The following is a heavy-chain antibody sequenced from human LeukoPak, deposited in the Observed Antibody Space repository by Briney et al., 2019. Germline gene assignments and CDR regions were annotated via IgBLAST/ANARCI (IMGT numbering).Heavy chain of an antibody. CDR3: ARDRPGGSSLDY. V-gene: IGHV4-59*01. CDR2: IYYTGST. Sequence: SETLSLTCTVSGGSLSSYYWTWIRQPPGKGLEWIGYIYYTGSTSYNPSLKSRVTISVQTSKNQFSLKLSSVTAADTAVYYCARDRPGGSSLDYWGQGTLVTVSS. D-gene: IGHD6-13*01. J-gene: IGHJ4*02. CDR1: GGSLSSYY.